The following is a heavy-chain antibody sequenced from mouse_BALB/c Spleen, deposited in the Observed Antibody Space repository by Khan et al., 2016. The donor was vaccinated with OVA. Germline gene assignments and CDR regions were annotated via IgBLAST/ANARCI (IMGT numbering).Heavy chain of an antibody. J-gene: IGHJ4*01. D-gene: IGHD2-14*01. CDR1: GFSLSRYN. V-gene: IGHV2-6-4*01. CDR2: IWGGGGT. CDR3: ARAYYRYDGYYAMDY. Sequence: QVQLQQSGPGLVAPSQSLSITCTVSGFSLSRYNIHWVRQPPGKGLEWLGMIWGGGGTDYTSPLKIRLSISKDNSKSQVFLKMNSLQTDDTAMYYCARAYYRYDGYYAMDYWGQGTSVTVSS.